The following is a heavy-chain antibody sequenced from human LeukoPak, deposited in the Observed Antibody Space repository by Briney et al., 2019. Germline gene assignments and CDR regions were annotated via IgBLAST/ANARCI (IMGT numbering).Heavy chain of an antibody. Sequence: PGGSLRLSCAASGFNFDDYAMHWVRPAPGKGLEWVSGISWNSGSIGYAHSVKGRFTISRDNAKNFLYLQMNSLRAEDTALYYCAKDMAAAGGDFDYWGQGTLVTVSS. D-gene: IGHD6-13*01. V-gene: IGHV3-9*01. CDR3: AKDMAAAGGDFDY. J-gene: IGHJ4*02. CDR2: ISWNSGSI. CDR1: GFNFDDYA.